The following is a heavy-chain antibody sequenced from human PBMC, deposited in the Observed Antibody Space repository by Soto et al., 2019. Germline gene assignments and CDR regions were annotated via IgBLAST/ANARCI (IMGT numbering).Heavy chain of an antibody. Sequence: SVKVSCKASGFTFTSSAVQWVRQARGQRLEWIGWIVVGSGNTNYAQKFQERVTITRDMSTSTAYMELSSLRSEDTAVYYCAADNRSGVPSLDILTGYPPDYYGMDVWGQGTTVTVSS. J-gene: IGHJ6*02. CDR2: IVVGSGNT. V-gene: IGHV1-58*01. CDR3: AADNRSGVPSLDILTGYPPDYYGMDV. D-gene: IGHD3-9*01. CDR1: GFTFTSSA.